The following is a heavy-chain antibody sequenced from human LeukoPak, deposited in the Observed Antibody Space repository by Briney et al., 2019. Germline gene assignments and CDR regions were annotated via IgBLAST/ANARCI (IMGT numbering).Heavy chain of an antibody. J-gene: IGHJ3*02. CDR1: GFTFSSYA. CDR3: AKDAYYYDSSGYSPYDAFDI. CDR2: ISGSGGST. V-gene: IGHV3-23*01. D-gene: IGHD3-22*01. Sequence: GRSLRLSCAASGFTFSSYAMSWVRQAPGKGLEWVSAISGSGGSTYYADSVKGRFTISRDNSKNTLYLQMNSLRAEDTAVYYCAKDAYYYDSSGYSPYDAFDIWGQGAMVTVSS.